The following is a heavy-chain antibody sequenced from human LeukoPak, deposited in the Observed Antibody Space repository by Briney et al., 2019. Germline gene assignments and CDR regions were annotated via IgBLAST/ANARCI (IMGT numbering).Heavy chain of an antibody. CDR1: GSTFITAW. Sequence: GGPLRLPCAASGSTFITAWMNWVRQAPGKGRGWAGRIKSKTDGGTTDYAAPVKGRFTISRDDSKNTLYLQMNSLKTEDTAVYYCSTTYYYDSSEGYWGQGTLVTVSS. J-gene: IGHJ4*02. CDR2: IKSKTDGGTT. CDR3: STTYYYDSSEGY. D-gene: IGHD3-22*01. V-gene: IGHV3-15*07.